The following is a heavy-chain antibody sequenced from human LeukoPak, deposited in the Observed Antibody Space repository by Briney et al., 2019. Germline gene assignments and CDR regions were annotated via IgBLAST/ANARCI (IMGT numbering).Heavy chain of an antibody. Sequence: GGSLRLSCAASGFTFSSYAMSWVRQAPGKGLEWVSAISGSGGSTYYADSVKGRFTISRDNSKNTLYLQMNSLRAEDTAVYYCAKAPLKYCSSTSCYGDYWGQGTLVTVSS. CDR3: AKAPLKYCSSTSCYGDY. J-gene: IGHJ4*02. V-gene: IGHV3-23*01. D-gene: IGHD2-2*01. CDR2: ISGSGGST. CDR1: GFTFSSYA.